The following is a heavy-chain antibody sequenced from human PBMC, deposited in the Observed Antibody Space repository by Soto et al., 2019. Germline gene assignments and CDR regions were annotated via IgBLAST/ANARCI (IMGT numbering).Heavy chain of an antibody. CDR1: GFTVSSNY. Sequence: GGSMRLSCAASGFTVSSNYMSWARQAPGKGLEWVSVIYSGGTTYYADSVEGRFTISRDNSKNTLYLQMNSLRAEDTAVYYCARGGYSYGYDYWGQGTLVTVSS. CDR3: ARGGYSYGYDY. J-gene: IGHJ4*02. V-gene: IGHV3-53*01. D-gene: IGHD5-18*01. CDR2: IYSGGTT.